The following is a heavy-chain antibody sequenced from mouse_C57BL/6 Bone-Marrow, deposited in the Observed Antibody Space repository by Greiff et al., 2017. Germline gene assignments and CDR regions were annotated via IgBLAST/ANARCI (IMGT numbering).Heavy chain of an antibody. Sequence: QVHVKQPGAELVKPGASVKMSCKASGYTFTSYWITWVKQRPGQGLEWIGDIYPGSGSTNYNEKFKSKATLTVDTSSSTAYMQLSSLTSEDSAVYYCARRTTVVAHYYAMDYWGQGTSVTVSS. CDR1: GYTFTSYW. CDR2: IYPGSGST. D-gene: IGHD1-1*01. CDR3: ARRTTVVAHYYAMDY. V-gene: IGHV1-55*01. J-gene: IGHJ4*01.